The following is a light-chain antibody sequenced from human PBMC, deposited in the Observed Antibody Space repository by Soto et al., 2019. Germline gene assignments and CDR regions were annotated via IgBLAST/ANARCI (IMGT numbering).Light chain of an antibody. CDR3: SSYTSRPTLFV. J-gene: IGLJ1*01. CDR1: SSDVGDYNY. CDR2: EVS. V-gene: IGLV2-14*01. Sequence: QSALTQPASVSGSPGQSITISCTGTSSDVGDYNYVSWYQQHPGKAPKLIIFEVSIRPSGVSIRFSGSKSGNTASLTIPGLQTEDEADYYCSSYTSRPTLFVFGTGTKVTVL.